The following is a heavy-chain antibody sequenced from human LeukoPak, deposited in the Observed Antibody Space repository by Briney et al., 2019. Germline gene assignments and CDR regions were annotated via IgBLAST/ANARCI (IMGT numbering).Heavy chain of an antibody. D-gene: IGHD2-8*01. V-gene: IGHV4-59*11. CDR2: IHYSGST. J-gene: IGHJ3*02. Sequence: KPSETLSLTCSVSGVSISSHYWSWIRRPPGKGLEWIGYIHYSGSTNCNPSLKSRVTISVDTSKNQFSLKLSSVTAADTAVYYCARDRTIGSRAFDIWGQGTMVTVSS. CDR3: ARDRTIGSRAFDI. CDR1: GVSISSHY.